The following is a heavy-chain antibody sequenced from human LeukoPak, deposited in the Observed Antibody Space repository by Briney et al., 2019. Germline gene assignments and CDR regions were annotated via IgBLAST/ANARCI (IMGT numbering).Heavy chain of an antibody. D-gene: IGHD1-26*01. J-gene: IGHJ4*02. V-gene: IGHV4-4*07. CDR1: GGSISSYY. CDR2: IYSGGST. CDR3: ARENTGSYREFDY. Sequence: PSETLSLTCTVSGGSISSYYWSWIRQPAGKGLEWIGRIYSGGSTNYNPSHKSRVTMSVDSSNNQFSLKLSSVTAADTAVFYCARENTGSYREFDYWGQGTLVTVSS.